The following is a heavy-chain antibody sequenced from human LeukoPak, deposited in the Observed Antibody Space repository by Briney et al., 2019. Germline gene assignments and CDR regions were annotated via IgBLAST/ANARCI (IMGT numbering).Heavy chain of an antibody. J-gene: IGHJ2*01. V-gene: IGHV4-59*01. CDR3: ARDPPQPGITAAGYFDL. CDR1: GGSISSYY. D-gene: IGHD6-13*01. CDR2: IYYTGST. Sequence: SETLSLTCTVSGGSISSYYWSWIRQPPGKGLEWIGYIYYTGSTNYNPSLKSRVTISIDTSKNQFSLKLSSVTAADTAVYYCARDPPQPGITAAGYFDLWGRGTLVTVSS.